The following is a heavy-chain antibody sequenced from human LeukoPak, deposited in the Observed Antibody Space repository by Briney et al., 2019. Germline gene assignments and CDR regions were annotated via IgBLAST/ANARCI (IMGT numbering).Heavy chain of an antibody. V-gene: IGHV4-38-2*01. CDR2: IYHSGST. CDR1: GYSISSGYY. J-gene: IGHJ4*02. CDR3: ARQGIGGGLDY. Sequence: PSETLSLTCAVSGYSISSGYYWGRIRQPPGKGLEWIGSIYHSGSTYYNPSLKSRVTISVDTSKNQFSLKLSSVTAADTAVYYCARQGIGGGLDYWGQGTLVTVSS. D-gene: IGHD2/OR15-2a*01.